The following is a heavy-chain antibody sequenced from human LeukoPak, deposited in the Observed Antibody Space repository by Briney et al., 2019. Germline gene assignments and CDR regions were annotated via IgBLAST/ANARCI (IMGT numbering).Heavy chain of an antibody. CDR2: IIPIFGIA. CDR3: ARDSRVVVVPAAMKYYYYGMDV. D-gene: IGHD2-2*01. CDR1: GGTFSSYA. Sequence: ASVKVSCKASGGTFSSYAISWVRQAPGQGLEWMGRIIPIFGIANYAQKFQGRVTITADKSTSTAYMELSSLRSEDTAVYYCARDSRVVVVPAAMKYYYYGMDVWGQGTTVTASS. V-gene: IGHV1-69*04. J-gene: IGHJ6*02.